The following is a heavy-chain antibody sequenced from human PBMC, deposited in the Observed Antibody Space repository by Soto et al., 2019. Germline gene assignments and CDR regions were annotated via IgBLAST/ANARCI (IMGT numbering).Heavy chain of an antibody. CDR2: IYHSGST. CDR1: GGSISSSHW. CDR3: VRDADETAIVPAPWLV. J-gene: IGHJ6*02. D-gene: IGHD2-21*02. V-gene: IGHV4-4*02. Sequence: SETLSLTCAVSGGSISSSHWWGWVCQAPGKGLEWIGEIYHSGSTNYNPSLKSRITMSVDKSKNQFSVNLSSVTAADKAVYYCVRDADETAIVPAPWLVWGRGTMVTVSS.